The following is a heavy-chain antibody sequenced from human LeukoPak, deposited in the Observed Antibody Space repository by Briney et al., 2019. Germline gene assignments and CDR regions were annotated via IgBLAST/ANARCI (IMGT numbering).Heavy chain of an antibody. Sequence: SETLSLTCTVSSGSISTSNYYWSWIRQPPGKGLEWIGYIYYSGSTNYNPSLKSRVTISVDTSKNQFSLKLSSVTAADTAVYYCARGRYDSGYFDYWGQGTLVTVSS. V-gene: IGHV4-61*05. CDR2: IYYSGST. CDR3: ARGRYDSGYFDY. J-gene: IGHJ4*02. CDR1: SGSISTSNYY. D-gene: IGHD3-10*01.